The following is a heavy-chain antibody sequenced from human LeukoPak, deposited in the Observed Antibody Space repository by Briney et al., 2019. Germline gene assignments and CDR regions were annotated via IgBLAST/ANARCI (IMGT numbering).Heavy chain of an antibody. J-gene: IGHJ4*02. Sequence: GGSLRLSCAASGFTFSSSAMTWVRQAPGKGLEWVSTLTSGGSTYYADSVKGRFTISRDNSKNTLYLQMNSLRAEDTAVYYCAKKSVAAIPPLYWGQGTLVTVSS. CDR3: AKKSVAAIPPLY. D-gene: IGHD2-21*02. CDR2: LTSGGST. CDR1: GFTFSSSA. V-gene: IGHV3-23*01.